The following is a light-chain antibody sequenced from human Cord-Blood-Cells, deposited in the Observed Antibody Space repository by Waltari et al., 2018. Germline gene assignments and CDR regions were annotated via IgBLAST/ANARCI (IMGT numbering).Light chain of an antibody. V-gene: IGLV2-14*01. CDR2: EVS. J-gene: IGLJ1*01. CDR1: SSDVGGYTY. CDR3: SSYTSSSTLV. Sequence: QSALTQPASVSGSPGQSITISCTGTSSDVGGYTYVSWYQQHPGKAPKLMIYEVSNRPSGVSNRFSGSKSGNMASLTISGLQAEDEADYYCSSYTSSSTLVFGTGTKVTVL.